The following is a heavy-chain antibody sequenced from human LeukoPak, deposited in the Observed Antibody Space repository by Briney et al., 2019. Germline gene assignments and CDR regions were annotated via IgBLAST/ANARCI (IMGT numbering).Heavy chain of an antibody. D-gene: IGHD2-2*01. J-gene: IGHJ4*02. Sequence: SVKVSCKSSGGTFSSYGISWVRQAPGQGLEGMGGIIPIFGTANYAQKFQGRVTIIADESTTTPYMELSSLRSEDTAVYYCARSVRATTQVLWKFDYWGQGTLVTVSS. CDR3: ARSVRATTQVLWKFDY. V-gene: IGHV1-69*13. CDR2: IIPIFGTA. CDR1: GGTFSSYG.